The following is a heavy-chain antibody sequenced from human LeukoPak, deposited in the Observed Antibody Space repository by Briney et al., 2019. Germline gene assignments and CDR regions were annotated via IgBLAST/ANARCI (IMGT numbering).Heavy chain of an antibody. CDR3: ATDVIPVTTLWVY. J-gene: IGHJ4*02. D-gene: IGHD4-11*01. CDR2: FDPEDGET. Sequence: ASVKVSRKVSGYTLTELSMHWVRQAPGKGLEWMGGFDPEDGETIYAQKFQGRVTMTEDTSTDTAYMELSRLRSEDTAVYYCATDVIPVTTLWVYWGQGTLVTVSS. V-gene: IGHV1-24*01. CDR1: GYTLTELS.